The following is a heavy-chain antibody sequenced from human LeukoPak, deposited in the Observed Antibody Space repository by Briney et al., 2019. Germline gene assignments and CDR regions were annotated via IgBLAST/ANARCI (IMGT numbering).Heavy chain of an antibody. CDR2: INPNSGGT. CDR1: GYTFTGYY. CDR3: ARSGFQYCTSGSCVASGV. D-gene: IGHD2-15*01. V-gene: IGHV1-2*02. Sequence: ASVKVSCKASGYTFTGYYMHWVRQVPGQGLEWMGWINPNSGGTNYAQKFQGRVTMTRDTSISTAYMELSRLRSDDTAVYYCARSGFQYCTSGSCVASGVWGQGTMVTVSS. J-gene: IGHJ3*01.